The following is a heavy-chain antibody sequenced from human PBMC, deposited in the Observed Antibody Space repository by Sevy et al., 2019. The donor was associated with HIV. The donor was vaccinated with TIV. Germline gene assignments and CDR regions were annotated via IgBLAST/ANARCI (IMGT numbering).Heavy chain of an antibody. CDR3: AKGLILEWSWYGMDV. D-gene: IGHD3-3*01. CDR2: IYSDSNT. J-gene: IGHJ6*02. Sequence: GGSLRLSCAASGFTVSSNSMSWVRQAPGKGLEWVSVIYSDSNTYYADSVKGRFTISRDNSKNTLYLQMKSLRAEDTAVYYCAKGLILEWSWYGMDVWGQGTTVTVSS. CDR1: GFTVSSNS. V-gene: IGHV3-53*01.